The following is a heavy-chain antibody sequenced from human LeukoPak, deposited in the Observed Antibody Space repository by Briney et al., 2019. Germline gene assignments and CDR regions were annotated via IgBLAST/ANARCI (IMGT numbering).Heavy chain of an antibody. CDR2: IIPIFGTA. V-gene: IGHV1-69*13. CDR3: ARDLKPYNWKLLSHMDI. CDR1: GGTFSSYA. D-gene: IGHD1-20*01. J-gene: IGHJ6*03. Sequence: SVKVSCKASGGTFSSYAISWVRQAPGQGLEWMGGIIPIFGTANYAQKFQGRVTITADESTSTAYMELSSLRSEDTAVYYCARDLKPYNWKLLSHMDIWGKGTTVTVSS.